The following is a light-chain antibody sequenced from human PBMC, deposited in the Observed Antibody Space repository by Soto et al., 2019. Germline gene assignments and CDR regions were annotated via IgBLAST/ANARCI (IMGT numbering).Light chain of an antibody. CDR3: QQYNNWPPWT. V-gene: IGKV3D-15*01. CDR1: QSISSN. CDR2: GES. Sequence: EIVMTQSPATLSVSPGERANLSCRASQSISSNLAWYQQKPGQAPRLLIYGESTRATGIPARFSGSGSGTEFTLTISSLQSEDFAVYYCQQYNNWPPWTFGQGTKVEIK. J-gene: IGKJ1*01.